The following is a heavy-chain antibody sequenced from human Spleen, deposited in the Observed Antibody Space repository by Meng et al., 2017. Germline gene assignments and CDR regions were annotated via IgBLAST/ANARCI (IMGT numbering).Heavy chain of an antibody. CDR1: GGSISSGYW. V-gene: IGHV4-4*02. Sequence: QVQLLESGPGLVKPSGTLSLTLAVSGGSISSGYWWSWVRQPPGKGLEWIGEIYHSGSTNYNPSLESRVTISVDKSKNQFSLNLSSVTAADTAVYYCARRIAASGTRGHFDYWGQGTLVTVSS. CDR3: ARRIAASGTRGHFDY. CDR2: IYHSGST. D-gene: IGHD6-13*01. J-gene: IGHJ4*02.